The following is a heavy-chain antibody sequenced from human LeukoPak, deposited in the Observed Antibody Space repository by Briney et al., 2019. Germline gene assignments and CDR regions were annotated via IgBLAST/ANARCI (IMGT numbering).Heavy chain of an antibody. Sequence: SVKVSCKASGGTFSSYAISWVRQAPRQGLEWMGRIIPIFGTANYAQKFQGRVTITTDESTSTAYMELSSLRSEDTAVYYCARDRYPRRIAVAGTWGQGTLVTVSS. J-gene: IGHJ5*02. D-gene: IGHD6-19*01. CDR1: GGTFSSYA. CDR2: IIPIFGTA. CDR3: ARDRYPRRIAVAGT. V-gene: IGHV1-69*05.